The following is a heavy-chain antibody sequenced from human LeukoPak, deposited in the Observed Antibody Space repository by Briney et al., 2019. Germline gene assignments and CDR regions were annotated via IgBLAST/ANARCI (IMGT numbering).Heavy chain of an antibody. CDR3: ARAYSTYLYNWFDP. Sequence: SETLSLTCAVYGGSFSGYYWGWIRQPPGKGLEWIGEINHSGSTNYNPSLKSRVTISVDTSKNQFSLKLSSVTAADTAVYYCARAYSTYLYNWFDPWGQGTLVTVSS. D-gene: IGHD4-11*01. J-gene: IGHJ5*02. CDR2: INHSGST. V-gene: IGHV4-34*01. CDR1: GGSFSGYY.